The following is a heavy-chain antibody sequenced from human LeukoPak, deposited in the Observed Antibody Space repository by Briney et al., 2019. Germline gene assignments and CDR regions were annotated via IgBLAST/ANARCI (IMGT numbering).Heavy chain of an antibody. Sequence: ASVTVSCKASGYTFTSYDINWVRQATGQGLEWMGWMNPNSGNTGYAQKFQGRVTMTRNTSISTAYMELRSLRSEDTAVYYCARVVAVRGVIGFDPWGQGTLVTVSS. CDR2: MNPNSGNT. J-gene: IGHJ5*02. V-gene: IGHV1-8*01. CDR3: ARVVAVRGVIGFDP. D-gene: IGHD3-10*01. CDR1: GYTFTSYD.